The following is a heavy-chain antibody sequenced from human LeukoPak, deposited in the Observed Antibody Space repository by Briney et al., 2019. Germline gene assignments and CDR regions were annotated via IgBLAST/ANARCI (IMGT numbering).Heavy chain of an antibody. V-gene: IGHV3-23*01. CDR2: ISGSGGST. CDR1: GFTFSSYA. J-gene: IGHJ4*02. CDR3: AKDPGWYDGVY. D-gene: IGHD6-19*01. Sequence: GGSLRLSCAASGFTFSSYAVSWVRQAPGKGLEWVSAISGSGGSTYYADSVKGRFTISRDNSKNTLYLQMNSLRAEDTAVYYCAKDPGWYDGVYWGQGTLVTVSS.